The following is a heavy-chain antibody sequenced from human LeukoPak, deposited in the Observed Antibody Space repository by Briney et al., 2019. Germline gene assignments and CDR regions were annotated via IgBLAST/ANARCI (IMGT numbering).Heavy chain of an antibody. V-gene: IGHV3-7*01. D-gene: IGHD4-17*01. Sequence: GGSLRLSCAASGFTFSSYWMSWVRQAPGKGLEWVANIKQDGSEKYYVDSVKGRFTISRDNAKNSLYLQMNSLRAEDTAVYYCARGALLYGDYEGFDYWGQGTLVTVSS. CDR3: ARGALLYGDYEGFDY. CDR1: GFTFSSYW. J-gene: IGHJ4*02. CDR2: IKQDGSEK.